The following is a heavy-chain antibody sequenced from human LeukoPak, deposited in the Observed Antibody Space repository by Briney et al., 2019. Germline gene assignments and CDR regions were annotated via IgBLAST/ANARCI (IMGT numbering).Heavy chain of an antibody. CDR3: ATESLPQGLRAFDI. J-gene: IGHJ3*02. CDR2: IKPDGSDK. Sequence: GGSLRLSCAASGFTFSRYWMEWVRQSPGKGLEWVANIKPDGSDKYYVDAVEGRFTISRDNAENSLLLQMNSLRADDTAVYYCATESLPQGLRAFDIWGQGTMVTVSS. V-gene: IGHV3-7*01. CDR1: GFTFSRYW. D-gene: IGHD1-26*01.